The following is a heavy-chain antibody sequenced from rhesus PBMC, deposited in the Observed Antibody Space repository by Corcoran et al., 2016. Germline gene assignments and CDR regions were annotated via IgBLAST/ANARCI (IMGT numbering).Heavy chain of an antibody. D-gene: IGHD3-16*01. CDR1: GSSISRYW. CDR3: ARVPPYYYSGSYYFDY. Sequence: QVQLQESGPGLVKPSETLSLTCAVSGSSISRYWWRWLRQPPGTGLEWIGEINGNSGTTYYNPSLKRRVTISKDASKNQFSLKLSSVTAADTAVYYGARVPPYYYSGSYYFDYWGQGVLVTVSS. V-gene: IGHV4-80*01. J-gene: IGHJ4*01. CDR2: INGNSGTT.